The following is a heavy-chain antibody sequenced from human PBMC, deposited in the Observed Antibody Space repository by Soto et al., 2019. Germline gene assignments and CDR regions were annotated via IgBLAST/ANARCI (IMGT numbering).Heavy chain of an antibody. CDR1: SGSISSSNW. Sequence: QVQLQESGPGLVKPSGTLSLTCAVSSGSISSSNWWSWVRQPPGKGLEWIGDIYHSGSTNYNPSLKSRDTISVDKSKNQFSLKLSSVTAADTAVYYCASLIAATSYWGQGTLVTVSS. CDR3: ASLIAATSY. CDR2: IYHSGST. J-gene: IGHJ4*02. V-gene: IGHV4-4*02. D-gene: IGHD6-13*01.